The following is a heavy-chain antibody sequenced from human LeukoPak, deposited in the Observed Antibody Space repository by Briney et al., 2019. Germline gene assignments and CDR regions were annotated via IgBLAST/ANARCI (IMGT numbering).Heavy chain of an antibody. CDR1: GFTFSSYG. V-gene: IGHV3-33*06. D-gene: IGHD5-12*01. CDR2: IWYDGSNK. Sequence: GRSLRLSCAASGFTFSSYGMHWVRQAPGKGLEWGAVIWYDGSNKYYADSVKGLFTISRDNSKNPLYMQMTSLRAEDTAVYYCAKDRGYSAYDLNDYWGQGTLVTVSS. CDR3: AKDRGYSAYDLNDY. J-gene: IGHJ4*02.